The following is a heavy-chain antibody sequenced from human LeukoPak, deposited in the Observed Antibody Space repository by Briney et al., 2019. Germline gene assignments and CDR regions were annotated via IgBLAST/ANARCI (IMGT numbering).Heavy chain of an antibody. CDR3: ARDSGLSGYDLLDY. CDR1: GFTFSTYW. D-gene: IGHD5-12*01. J-gene: IGHJ4*02. CDR2: IKYGGSEK. V-gene: IGHV3-7*01. Sequence: GGSLRLSCVDSGFTFSTYWMIWVRQAPGKGLEWVANIKYGGSEKYYVDSVKGRFTISRDNAKNSLYLQMNSLRAEDTAVYYCARDSGLSGYDLLDYWGQGTLVTVSS.